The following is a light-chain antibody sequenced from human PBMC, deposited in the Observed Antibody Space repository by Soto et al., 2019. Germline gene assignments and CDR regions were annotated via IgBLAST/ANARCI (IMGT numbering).Light chain of an antibody. CDR3: FSYTSSTMYV. J-gene: IGLJ1*01. Sequence: QSALTQPASVSGSPGQSITISCTGSSSDIGGYKYVSWYQHHPGKAPQLSIFDVINRPSGVSNRFSGSKSGNTASLTIFGLQAEDEADYYCFSYTSSTMYVFGTGTKLTVL. CDR1: SSDIGGYKY. V-gene: IGLV2-14*03. CDR2: DVI.